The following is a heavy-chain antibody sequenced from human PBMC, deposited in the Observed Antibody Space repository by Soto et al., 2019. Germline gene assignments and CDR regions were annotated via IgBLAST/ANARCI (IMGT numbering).Heavy chain of an antibody. J-gene: IGHJ3*02. D-gene: IGHD6-19*01. CDR1: GFTFSSYS. V-gene: IGHV3-21*01. Sequence: EVQLVESGGGLVKPGGSQRLSCAASGFTFSSYSMNWVRQAPGKGLEWVSSISSSSSYIYYADSVKGRFTISRDNAKNSLYLQMNSLRAEDTAVYYCARGAVAGTYDAFDIWGQGTMVTVSS. CDR3: ARGAVAGTYDAFDI. CDR2: ISSSSSYI.